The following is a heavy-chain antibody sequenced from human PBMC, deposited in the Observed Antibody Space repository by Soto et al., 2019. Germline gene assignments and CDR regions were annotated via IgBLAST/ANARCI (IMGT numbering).Heavy chain of an antibody. D-gene: IGHD3-9*01. CDR2: ISTGDSPI. V-gene: IGHV3-48*01. Sequence: GGSLRLSCAASGFTFSNFAMNWVRQAPGKGLEWVSYISTGDSPIYYADSVKGRFTISRDNAKNTLYLQMNSLRAEDTAVYYCATYLKVGYYDILTGYYPFDYWGQGTLVTVSS. J-gene: IGHJ4*02. CDR3: ATYLKVGYYDILTGYYPFDY. CDR1: GFTFSNFA.